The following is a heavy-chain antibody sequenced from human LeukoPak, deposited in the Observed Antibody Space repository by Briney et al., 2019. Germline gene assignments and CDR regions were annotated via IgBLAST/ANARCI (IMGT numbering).Heavy chain of an antibody. D-gene: IGHD2-2*01. V-gene: IGHV1-2*02. J-gene: IGHJ6*03. CDR3: PRTYCSSTSCPNYYYYYYMDV. CDR1: GYTFTGYY. Sequence: ASVKVSCKASGYTFTGYYMHWVRQAPGQGLEWMGWINPNSGGTNYAQKFQGRVTMTRDTSISTAYMELSRLRSDDTAVYYCPRTYCSSTSCPNYYYYYYMDVWGKGTTATVSS. CDR2: INPNSGGT.